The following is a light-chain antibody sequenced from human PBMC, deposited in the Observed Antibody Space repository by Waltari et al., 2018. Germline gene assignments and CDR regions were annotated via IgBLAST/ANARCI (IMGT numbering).Light chain of an antibody. CDR2: DAS. CDR3: QQRSNWPVT. Sequence: MGSQSVSSYLAWYQQKPGQAPRLLIYDASNRATGIPARFSGSGSGTDFTLTISSLEPEDFAVYYCQQRSNWPVTFGQGTRLEIK. CDR1: QSVSSY. J-gene: IGKJ5*01. V-gene: IGKV3-11*01.